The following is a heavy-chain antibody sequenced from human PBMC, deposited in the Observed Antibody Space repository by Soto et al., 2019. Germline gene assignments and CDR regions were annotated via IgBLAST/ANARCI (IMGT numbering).Heavy chain of an antibody. CDR2: ISAYNGNT. Sequence: ASVKVSCKASGYTFTSYGISWVRQAPGQGLEWMGWISAYNGNTNYAQKLQGRVTMTTDTSTSTAYMELRSLRSDDTAVYYCARDKGVSSSWYSGTYYYYGMDVWGQGTTVTV. CDR3: ARDKGVSSSWYSGTYYYYGMDV. V-gene: IGHV1-18*01. J-gene: IGHJ6*02. D-gene: IGHD6-13*01. CDR1: GYTFTSYG.